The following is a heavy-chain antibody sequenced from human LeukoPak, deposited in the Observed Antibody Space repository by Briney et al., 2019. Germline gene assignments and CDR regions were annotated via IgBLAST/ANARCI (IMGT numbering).Heavy chain of an antibody. Sequence: PGASVKVSCKASGGTFSSYAISWVRQAPGQGLEWMGWISAYNGNTNYAQKLQGRVTMTTDTSTSTAYMELRSLRSDDTAVYYCARDPTYSSGWYPFDYWGQGTLVTVSS. V-gene: IGHV1-18*01. D-gene: IGHD6-19*01. CDR3: ARDPTYSSGWYPFDY. CDR1: GGTFSSYA. J-gene: IGHJ4*02. CDR2: ISAYNGNT.